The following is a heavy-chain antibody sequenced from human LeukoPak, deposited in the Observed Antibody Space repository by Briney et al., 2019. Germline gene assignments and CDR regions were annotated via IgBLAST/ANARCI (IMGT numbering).Heavy chain of an antibody. J-gene: IGHJ4*02. Sequence: SETLSLTCTVSGVSITNYYWAWIRQPAGKGLEWIGRMYISGSTNCNPSLKSRVSISIDKTKNQFSLKLRSVTAADTAVYYCARDYLVGAPLDSWGQGTLVTVSS. CDR3: ARDYLVGAPLDS. CDR1: GVSITNYY. CDR2: MYISGST. V-gene: IGHV4-4*07. D-gene: IGHD1-26*01.